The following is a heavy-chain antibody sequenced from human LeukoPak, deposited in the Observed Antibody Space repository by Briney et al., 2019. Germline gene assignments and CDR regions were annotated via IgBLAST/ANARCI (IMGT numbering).Heavy chain of an antibody. CDR2: ISYDGSNK. CDR3: ARDRWLQFGPFDY. D-gene: IGHD5-24*01. J-gene: IGHJ4*02. Sequence: GGSLRLSCAASGFTFSSYAMHWVRQAPGKGLEWVAVISYDGSNKYYADSVEGRFTISRDNSKNTLYLQMNSLRAEDTAVYYCARDRWLQFGPFDYWGQGTLVTVSS. CDR1: GFTFSSYA. V-gene: IGHV3-30-3*01.